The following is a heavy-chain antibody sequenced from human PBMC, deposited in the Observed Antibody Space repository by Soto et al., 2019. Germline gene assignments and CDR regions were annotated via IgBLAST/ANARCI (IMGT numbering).Heavy chain of an antibody. CDR3: ARGGRWFGEFEALHEY. Sequence: ASVKVSCKASGYTFTTYPMHWVRQAPGQRLEWMGWINAGNGNTKYSQKFQGRVTITRDTSASTAYMELSSLRSEDTAVYYCARGGRWFGEFEALHEYWGQGTLVTVSS. V-gene: IGHV1-3*01. CDR1: GYTFTTYP. D-gene: IGHD3-10*01. CDR2: INAGNGNT. J-gene: IGHJ4*02.